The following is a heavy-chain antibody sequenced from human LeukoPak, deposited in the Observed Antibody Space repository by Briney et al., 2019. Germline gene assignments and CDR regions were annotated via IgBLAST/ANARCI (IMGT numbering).Heavy chain of an antibody. D-gene: IGHD3-10*01. CDR2: IYYSGST. CDR1: SGSISGYY. Sequence: PSETLSLTCTVSSGSISGYYWSWIRQPPGKGLEWIGYIYYSGSTNYNPSLKSRVTISIDTSKNQFSLKLSSVSTADTAVYYCARHGSYGSGNYYNAPIDYWGQGTLVTVSS. V-gene: IGHV4-59*08. J-gene: IGHJ4*02. CDR3: ARHGSYGSGNYYNAPIDY.